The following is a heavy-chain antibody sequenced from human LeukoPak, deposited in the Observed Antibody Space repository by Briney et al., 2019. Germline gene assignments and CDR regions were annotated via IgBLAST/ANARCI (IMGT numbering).Heavy chain of an antibody. CDR3: ARRAEAARPQRYYYYMDV. CDR1: GGSISSGGYY. Sequence: SETLSLTCTVSGGSISSGGYYWSWIRQPPGKGLEWIGYIYHSGCTYYNPSLKSRVTISVDTSKNQFSLKLSSVTAADTAVYYCARRAEAARPQRYYYYMDVWGKGTTVTVSS. J-gene: IGHJ6*03. V-gene: IGHV4-30-2*05. CDR2: IYHSGCT. D-gene: IGHD6-6*01.